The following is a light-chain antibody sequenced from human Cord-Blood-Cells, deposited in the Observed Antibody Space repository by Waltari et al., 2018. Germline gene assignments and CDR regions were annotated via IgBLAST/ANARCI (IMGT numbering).Light chain of an antibody. CDR2: DVS. CDR1: SSDVGGYNY. Sequence: QSALTQPASVSGSPGQSITISCTGTSSDVGGYNYVSWYQLHPVKAPKLMIYDVSKRPAGVSNRFSGSKSGNTASLTISGLQGDDEADYYCSSYTSSSTLVFGGGTKLTVL. CDR3: SSYTSSSTLV. J-gene: IGLJ3*02. V-gene: IGLV2-14*01.